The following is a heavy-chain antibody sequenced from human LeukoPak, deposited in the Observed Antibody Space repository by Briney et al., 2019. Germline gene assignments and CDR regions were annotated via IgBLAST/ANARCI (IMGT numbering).Heavy chain of an antibody. J-gene: IGHJ4*02. V-gene: IGHV3-66*01. D-gene: IGHD1-26*01. CDR2: IYSGDST. CDR1: GFTFSSYG. CDR3: ARGEVFDY. Sequence: GGSLRLSRAASGFTFSSYGMHWVRQAPGKGLEWVSIIYSGDSTFYADSVKGRFTVSRDNSNTLYLQMNSLRAEDTAVYYCARGEVFDYWGQGTLVTVSS.